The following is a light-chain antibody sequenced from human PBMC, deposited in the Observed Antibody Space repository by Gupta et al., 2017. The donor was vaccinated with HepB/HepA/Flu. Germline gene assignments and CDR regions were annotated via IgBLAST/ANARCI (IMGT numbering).Light chain of an antibody. CDR2: DAS. CDR3: QQHSNWPPIT. J-gene: IGKJ4*01. Sequence: EIVLTQSPATLSLSPGERATLSCRASQSVSSYLDWYQQKPGQAPRLLIYDASNRATGIPAWFSGSGYGTDLTLTISSREQEDFAVYYCQQHSNWPPITFGGGTKVEIK. CDR1: QSVSSY. V-gene: IGKV3-11*01.